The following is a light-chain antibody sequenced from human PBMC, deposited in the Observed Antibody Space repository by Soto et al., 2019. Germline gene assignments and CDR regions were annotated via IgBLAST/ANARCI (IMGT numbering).Light chain of an antibody. CDR2: HVS. J-gene: IGLJ2*01. CDR3: SSHVGTSTPHVA. V-gene: IGLV2-14*03. Sequence: QSALTQPASVSGSPGQSITIPCTGTSSDVGGNNYVSWYQQYPGKAPKLIIYHVSDRPSGVSNRFSGSKSGSTASLTISGLQADDEADYYCSSHVGTSTPHVAFGGGTKLTVL. CDR1: SSDVGGNNY.